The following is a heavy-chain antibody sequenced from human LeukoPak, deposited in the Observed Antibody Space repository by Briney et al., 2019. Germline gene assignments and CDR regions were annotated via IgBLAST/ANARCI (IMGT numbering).Heavy chain of an antibody. CDR3: ARPTGGYSRGANFDY. V-gene: IGHV3-23*01. CDR2: ISGSGGST. D-gene: IGHD5-12*01. CDR1: GFTFSSYA. Sequence: GGSPRLSCAASGFTFSSYAMSWVRQAPGKGLEWVSAISGSGGSTYYADSVKGRFTISRDNSKNTLYLQMNSLRAEVTAVYYCARPTGGYSRGANFDYWGQGTLVTVSS. J-gene: IGHJ4*02.